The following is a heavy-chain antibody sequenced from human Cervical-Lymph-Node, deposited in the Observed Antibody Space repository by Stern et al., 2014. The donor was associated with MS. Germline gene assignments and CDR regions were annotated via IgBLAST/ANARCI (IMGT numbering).Heavy chain of an antibody. Sequence: QVQLQESGPGLVKPSQTLSLTCAISGDSVSSNSAAWNWIRQSPSRGLEWLGRTYYRSTWSTYYADSVKSRRTINPDKYKKQCSLQLNSGTPEDTGVYYWARKGPGVDFLDYGGKGTLVTVSS. CDR2: TYYRSTWST. V-gene: IGHV6-1*01. D-gene: IGHD2-15*01. J-gene: IGHJ4*02. CDR1: GDSVSSNSAA. CDR3: ARKGPGVDFLDY.